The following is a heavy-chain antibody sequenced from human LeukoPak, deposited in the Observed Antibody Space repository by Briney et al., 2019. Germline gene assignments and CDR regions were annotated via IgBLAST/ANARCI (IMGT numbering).Heavy chain of an antibody. CDR2: ISGYNGNT. J-gene: IGHJ6*03. D-gene: IGHD2-2*02. Sequence: ASVKVSCKTSGFTFTSYGVSWVRQAPGQGLEWMGWISGYNGNTNYAQKYRGRVTMTIDTSTSTVYMELRSLRSDDTAVYYCARALRDCSSTSCDTGYYYMDVWGKGTTVTVSS. V-gene: IGHV1-18*01. CDR1: GFTFTSYG. CDR3: ARALRDCSSTSCDTGYYYMDV.